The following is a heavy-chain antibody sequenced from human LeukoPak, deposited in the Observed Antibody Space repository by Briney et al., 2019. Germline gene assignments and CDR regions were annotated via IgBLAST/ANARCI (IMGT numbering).Heavy chain of an antibody. CDR2: ISSSRRTI. Sequence: QSGGSLRLSCAASGSTFSLFGMTWVRQAPGKGLEWISYISSSRRTIYYADSVKGRFTISRDNAKNSLYLQMNSLRAEDTAVYYCARDAPIWPHHGAYDSSGHRLGGQGTLVTVSS. D-gene: IGHD3-22*01. J-gene: IGHJ4*02. CDR1: GSTFSLFG. CDR3: ARDAPIWPHHGAYDSSGHRL. V-gene: IGHV3-48*04.